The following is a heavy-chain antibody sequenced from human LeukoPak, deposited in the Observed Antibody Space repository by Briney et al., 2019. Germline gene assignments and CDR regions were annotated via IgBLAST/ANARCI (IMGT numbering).Heavy chain of an antibody. D-gene: IGHD3-10*01. J-gene: IGHJ4*02. Sequence: GGSLRLSCAASEFIVSINYMNWVRQAPGKGLEWVSYISSSSSTINYADSVKGRFSISRDNAKNSVYLQMNSLRAEDTAVYYCAREMVTIIREVQPFDYWGQGTLVTVSS. CDR3: AREMVTIIREVQPFDY. CDR1: EFIVSINY. V-gene: IGHV3-48*04. CDR2: ISSSSSTI.